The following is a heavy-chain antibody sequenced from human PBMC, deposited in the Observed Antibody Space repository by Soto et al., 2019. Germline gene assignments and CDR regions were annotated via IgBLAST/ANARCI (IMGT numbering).Heavy chain of an antibody. CDR1: GFTFSSYA. J-gene: IGHJ6*02. CDR2: ISYDGSNK. CDR3: AREYCGGDCYSPAPYYYGMDV. V-gene: IGHV3-30-3*01. Sequence: GGSLRLSCAASGFTFSSYAMHWVRQAPGKGLEWVAVISYDGSNKYYADSVKGRFTISRDNSKNTLYLQMNSLRAEDTAVYYCAREYCGGDCYSPAPYYYGMDVWGQGTTVTVSS. D-gene: IGHD2-21*02.